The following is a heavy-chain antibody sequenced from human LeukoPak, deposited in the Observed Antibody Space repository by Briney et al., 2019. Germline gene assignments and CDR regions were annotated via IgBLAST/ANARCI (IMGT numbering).Heavy chain of an antibody. J-gene: IGHJ6*04. V-gene: IGHV3-30*04. CDR2: ISYDGSNK. D-gene: IGHD2-2*01. CDR3: ARAGGDIVVVPAADYYYYGMDV. CDR1: GFTFSSYA. Sequence: GRSLRLSCAASGFTFSSYAMHWVRQAPGKGLEWVAVISYDGSNKYYADSVKGRFTISRDNSKNTLYLQMNSLRAEDTAVYYCARAGGDIVVVPAADYYYYGMDVWGKGTTVTVSS.